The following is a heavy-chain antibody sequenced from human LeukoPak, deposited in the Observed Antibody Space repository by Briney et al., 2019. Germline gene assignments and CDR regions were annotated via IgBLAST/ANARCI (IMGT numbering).Heavy chain of an antibody. CDR1: GGSISSSSYY. D-gene: IGHD6-13*01. CDR3: ARLKLVYFDY. Sequence: SETLSLTCIVSGGSISSSSYYWGWIRQPPGKGLECIGSIYYSGSTYYNPSLKSRVTISVDTSKNQFSLKLNSVTAADTAVYYCARLKLVYFDYWGQGTLVTVSS. J-gene: IGHJ4*02. V-gene: IGHV4-39*01. CDR2: IYYSGST.